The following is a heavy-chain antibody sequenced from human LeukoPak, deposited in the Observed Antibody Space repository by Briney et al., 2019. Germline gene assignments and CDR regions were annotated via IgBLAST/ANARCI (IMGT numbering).Heavy chain of an antibody. CDR2: IWYDGSDK. V-gene: IGHV3-33*01. CDR1: GINFSNYG. D-gene: IGHD1-26*01. CDR3: ATDVREY. Sequence: AGGSLRPSCAASGINFSNYGMHWVRQAPGKGLEWVAVIWYDGSDKYYADSVKGRFTISRDNSKNTLYLQMNSLRAEDTAVYYCATDVREYWGQGTLVTVSS. J-gene: IGHJ4*02.